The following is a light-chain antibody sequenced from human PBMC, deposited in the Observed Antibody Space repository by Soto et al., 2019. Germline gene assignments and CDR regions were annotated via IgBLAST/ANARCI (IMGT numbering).Light chain of an antibody. CDR2: DAS. CDR1: QSVSSSY. J-gene: IGKJ5*01. Sequence: EIVLTQSPATLSVSPGERATLSCSASQSVSSSYLAWYQQKPGQAPRLFIYDASNRATGIPARFSGSGSGTDFTLTISSLEPEDFAVYYCQQRNESPLTFGRGTRLEIK. V-gene: IGKV3D-20*02. CDR3: QQRNESPLT.